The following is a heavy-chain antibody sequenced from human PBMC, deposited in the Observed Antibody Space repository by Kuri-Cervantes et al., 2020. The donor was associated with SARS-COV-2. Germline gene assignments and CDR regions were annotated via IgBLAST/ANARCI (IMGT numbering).Heavy chain of an antibody. CDR2: ISVSGGKT. Sequence: ETLSLTCAASGFTFSSYAMSWVRQAPGKGLEWVSAISVSGGKTYYADSVKGRFTISRDNSKSTLYLQMNSLRAEDTAVYYCARGPWTTVLIDYWGQGTLVTVSS. J-gene: IGHJ4*02. CDR3: ARGPWTTVLIDY. CDR1: GFTFSSYA. V-gene: IGHV3-23*01. D-gene: IGHD4-11*01.